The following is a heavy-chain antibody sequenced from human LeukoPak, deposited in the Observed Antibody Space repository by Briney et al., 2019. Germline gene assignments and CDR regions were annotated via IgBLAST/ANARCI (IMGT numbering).Heavy chain of an antibody. CDR1: GFTFSSYA. J-gene: IGHJ5*02. Sequence: PGGSLRLSCAASGFTFSSYAMSWVRQAPGKGLEWVSAISGSGGSTYYADSVKGRFTISRDNSKNTLYPQMNSLRAEDTAVYYCAKEFFDGDYVNWFDPWGQGTLVTVSS. V-gene: IGHV3-23*01. CDR3: AKEFFDGDYVNWFDP. D-gene: IGHD4-17*01. CDR2: ISGSGGST.